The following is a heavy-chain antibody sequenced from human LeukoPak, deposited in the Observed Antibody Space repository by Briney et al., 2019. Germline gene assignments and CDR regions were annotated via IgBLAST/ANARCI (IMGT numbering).Heavy chain of an antibody. CDR2: IYYSGST. V-gene: IGHV4-39*01. CDR1: GGSISSSSYY. Sequence: SETLSLTXTVSGGSISSSSYYWSWIRQPPGKGLEWIGSIYYSGSTYYNPSLKSRVTISVDTSKNQFSLKLSSVTAADTAVYYCARYTVPGSLASPHDAFDIWGQGTMVTVSS. D-gene: IGHD2-2*01. CDR3: ARYTVPGSLASPHDAFDI. J-gene: IGHJ3*02.